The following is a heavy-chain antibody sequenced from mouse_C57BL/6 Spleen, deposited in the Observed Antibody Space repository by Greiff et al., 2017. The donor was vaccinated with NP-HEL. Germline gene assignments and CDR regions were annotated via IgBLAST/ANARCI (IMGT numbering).Heavy chain of an antibody. J-gene: IGHJ2*01. CDR2: IYPGDGDT. V-gene: IGHV1-80*01. D-gene: IGHD3-1*01. CDR3: ARGGSGVYYFDY. Sequence: VQLQQSGAELVKPGASVKISCKASGYAFSSYWMNWVKQGPGKGLEWIGQIYPGDGDTNYNGKFKGKATLTADKSSSTAYMQLSSLTSEDSAVYFCARGGSGVYYFDYWGQGTTLTVSS. CDR1: GYAFSSYW.